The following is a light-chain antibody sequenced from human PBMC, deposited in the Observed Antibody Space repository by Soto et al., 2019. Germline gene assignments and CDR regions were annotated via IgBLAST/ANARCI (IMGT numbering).Light chain of an antibody. CDR2: DTS. J-gene: IGKJ4*01. Sequence: EIVLTQSPGTLSLSVGERVTLSCRASQSVSSYLAWYQQTPGQAPGLLIYDTSNRATGTPDRFSGSGSGTDFTLTISRLEPEDFTVYYCQQYGSSPLTFGGGTKVDIK. CDR1: QSVSSY. V-gene: IGKV3-20*01. CDR3: QQYGSSPLT.